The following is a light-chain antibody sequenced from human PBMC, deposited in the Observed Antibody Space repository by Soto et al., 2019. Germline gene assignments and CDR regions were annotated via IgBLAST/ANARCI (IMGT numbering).Light chain of an antibody. CDR1: KSDIGSYNY. V-gene: IGLV2-14*03. Sequence: QSALTQPASVSGSPGQSVTISCTGTKSDIGSYNYVSWYQQHPGKAPKLIIYDVFNRPSGLSNRFSGSRSGNTASLTISGLQTEDEADYYCSSYTTSSLYVFGPGTKLTVL. J-gene: IGLJ1*01. CDR2: DVF. CDR3: SSYTTSSLYV.